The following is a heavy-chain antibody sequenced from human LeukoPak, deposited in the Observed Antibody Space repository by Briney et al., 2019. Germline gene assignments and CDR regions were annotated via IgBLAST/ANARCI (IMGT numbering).Heavy chain of an antibody. CDR3: ARTGVRQSYYYYYMDV. CDR2: IYHTGST. D-gene: IGHD7-27*01. CDR1: GGSISSSSYY. Sequence: SETLSLTCTVSGGSISSSSYYWGWIRQPPGKGLEWIGTIYHTGSTYYNPSLKSRVTISVDTSKNQFSLKLSSVTAADTAVYYCARTGVRQSYYYYYMDVWGKGTTVTVSS. J-gene: IGHJ6*03. V-gene: IGHV4-39*01.